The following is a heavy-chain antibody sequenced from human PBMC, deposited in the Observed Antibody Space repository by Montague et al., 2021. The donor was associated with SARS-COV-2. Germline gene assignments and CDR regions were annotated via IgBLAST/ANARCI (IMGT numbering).Heavy chain of an antibody. D-gene: IGHD1-20*01. CDR2: IFHSGIT. CDR3: ARTEYNWNDWFDP. J-gene: IGHJ5*02. Sequence: SETLSLTCSVSGGSISSYYWSWIRQSPGKGLEWIGYIFHSGITDYNPSLKSRVTISVDMSKNQFSLQLNSVTAADSAVYYCARTEYNWNDWFDPWGEGTLATASS. CDR1: GGSISSYY. V-gene: IGHV4-59*13.